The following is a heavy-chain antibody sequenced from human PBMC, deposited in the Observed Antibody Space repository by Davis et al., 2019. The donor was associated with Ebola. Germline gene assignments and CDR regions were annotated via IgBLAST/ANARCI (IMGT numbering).Heavy chain of an antibody. CDR2: ISYDGSKK. CDR1: GFSFSSYG. D-gene: IGHD2-21*01. J-gene: IGHJ4*02. Sequence: GESLKISCSASGFSFSSYGMHWVRQAPGKGLEWVAVISYDGSKKYFADSVKGRFTISRDNSKNTLYLQMNSLRAEDTAVYYCAKDVCGGDSCYWDYWGQGTLVTVSS. CDR3: AKDVCGGDSCYWDY. V-gene: IGHV3-30*18.